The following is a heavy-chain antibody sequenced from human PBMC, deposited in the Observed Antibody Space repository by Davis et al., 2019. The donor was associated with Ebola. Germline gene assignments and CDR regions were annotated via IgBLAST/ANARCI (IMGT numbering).Heavy chain of an antibody. V-gene: IGHV3-49*04. CDR2: IRSKAYGGTT. CDR1: GFTFGDYA. Sequence: GESLKISCTASGFTFGDYAMSWVRQAPGKGLEWVGFIRSKAYGGTTEYAASVKGRFTISRDDSKSIAYLQMNSLKTEDTAVYYCTRPSYSDIVVVPAAIGYWGQGTLVTVSS. J-gene: IGHJ4*02. CDR3: TRPSYSDIVVVPAAIGY. D-gene: IGHD2-2*01.